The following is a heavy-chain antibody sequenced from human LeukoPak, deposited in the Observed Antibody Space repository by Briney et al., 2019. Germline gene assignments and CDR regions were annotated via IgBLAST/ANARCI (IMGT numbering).Heavy chain of an antibody. CDR1: GYTFTGYY. CDR3: ARSHEMATIWRAFDI. J-gene: IGHJ3*02. V-gene: IGHV1-2*02. D-gene: IGHD5-24*01. CDR2: INPNSGGT. Sequence: GASVKVSCKASGYTFTGYYMHWVRQAPGQGLEWMGWINPNSGGTNYAQKFQGRVTMTRDTSISTAYLQWSSLKASDTAMYYCARSHEMATIWRAFDIWGQGTMVTVSS.